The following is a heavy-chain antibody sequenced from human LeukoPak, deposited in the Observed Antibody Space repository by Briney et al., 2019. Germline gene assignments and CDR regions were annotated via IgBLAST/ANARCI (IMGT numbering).Heavy chain of an antibody. CDR3: TTMEHPGDY. D-gene: IGHD1-14*01. CDR1: RFTFSSYW. CDR2: INSDGSST. J-gene: IGHJ4*02. Sequence: GGSLRLSCAASRFTFSSYWMHWVRQAPGKGLVWVSRINSDGSSTRYADSVKGRFTISRDNAKNTLYLQMNSLRAEDTAVYYCTTMEHPGDYWGQGTLVTVSS. V-gene: IGHV3-74*01.